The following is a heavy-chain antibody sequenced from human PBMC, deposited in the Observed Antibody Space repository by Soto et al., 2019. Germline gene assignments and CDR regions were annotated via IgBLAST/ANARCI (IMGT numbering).Heavy chain of an antibody. Sequence: ASVKVSCKTSGYTFTHYAIHWVRQAPGQSLEWMGWINAGHGTTQYSPKFQGRAAITRDTSATTASMELNNLRSEDTAVYFCARSPYSGNYYGTYDYWGQGTLVTVCS. V-gene: IGHV1-3*01. CDR1: GYTFTHYA. J-gene: IGHJ4*02. CDR3: ARSPYSGNYYGTYDY. CDR2: INAGHGTT. D-gene: IGHD1-26*01.